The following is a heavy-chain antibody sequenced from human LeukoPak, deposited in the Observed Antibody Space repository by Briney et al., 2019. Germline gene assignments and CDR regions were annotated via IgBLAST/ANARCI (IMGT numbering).Heavy chain of an antibody. Sequence: PGGSLRLSCAASGFTFSSYGMNWVRQAPGKGLEWVSYISSSSSTIYYADSVKGRFTISRDNAKNSLYLQLNSLRAEDTAVYYCARGSSGWFEDYWGQGTLVTVSS. D-gene: IGHD6-19*01. CDR3: ARGSSGWFEDY. CDR1: GFTFSSYG. CDR2: ISSSSSTI. V-gene: IGHV3-48*01. J-gene: IGHJ4*02.